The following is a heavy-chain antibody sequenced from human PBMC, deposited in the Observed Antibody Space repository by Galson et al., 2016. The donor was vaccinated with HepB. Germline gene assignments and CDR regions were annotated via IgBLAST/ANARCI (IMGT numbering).Heavy chain of an antibody. CDR1: GFSLSTSGIS. Sequence: PALVKPTQTLTLTCTFSGFSLSTSGISMSWIRQPPGKALEWLALIDWNDDKYYITSLKTRLTISKDTSKNQVVLTMTNMDPVDTATFYCARTRITMDRGVIITFFDYWGQGTQVTVSS. V-gene: IGHV2-70*01. CDR3: ARTRITMDRGVIITFFDY. CDR2: IDWNDDK. D-gene: IGHD3-10*01. J-gene: IGHJ4*02.